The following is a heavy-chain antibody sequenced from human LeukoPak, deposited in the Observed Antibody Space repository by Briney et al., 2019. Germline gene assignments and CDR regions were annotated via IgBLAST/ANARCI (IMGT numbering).Heavy chain of an antibody. D-gene: IGHD3-10*01. CDR2: IYYSGST. CDR3: ARGPLGGSGSYYMDV. CDR1: GGSISSYY. Sequence: PSETLSLTCTVSGGSISSYYWSWIRQPPGKGLEWIGYIYYSGSTNYNPSLKSRVTISVDTSKNQFSLKLSSVTAADTAVYYCARGPLGGSGSYYMDVWGKGTTVTISS. J-gene: IGHJ6*03. V-gene: IGHV4-59*01.